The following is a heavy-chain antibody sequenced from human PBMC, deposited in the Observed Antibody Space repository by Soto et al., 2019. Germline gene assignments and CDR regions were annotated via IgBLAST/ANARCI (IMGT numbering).Heavy chain of an antibody. D-gene: IGHD6-13*01. V-gene: IGHV1-2*02. CDR3: AKEGESGSWQT. CDR2: MNPSSGVT. Sequence: VSVKVSCKATGYSLTDYYVQWVRQAPVQGLEWVGWMNPSSGVTKYAEKFQGRVTMTRDTSVNTAYLYLTSLTADDTALYYCAKEGESGSWQTWGQGTPVTVSS. J-gene: IGHJ1*01. CDR1: GYSLTDYY.